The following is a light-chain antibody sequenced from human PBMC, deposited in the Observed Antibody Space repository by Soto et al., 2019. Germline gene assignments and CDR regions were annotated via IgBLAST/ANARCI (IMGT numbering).Light chain of an antibody. Sequence: DIQMTQSPSTLSSSVGDRLSITCRASQSITNWLAWYQQKPGKAPKLLIYKASSLQSEVPSRFSGSASGPEFTLTISSLQPDDFATYYCQQYHSYPLTFGPGIKVEIX. CDR3: QQYHSYPLT. V-gene: IGKV1-5*03. CDR2: KAS. CDR1: QSITNW. J-gene: IGKJ3*01.